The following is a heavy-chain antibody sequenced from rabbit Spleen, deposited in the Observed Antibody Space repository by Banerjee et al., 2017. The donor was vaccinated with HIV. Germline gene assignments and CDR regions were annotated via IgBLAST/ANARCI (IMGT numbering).Heavy chain of an antibody. CDR1: GVSFSMSSY. J-gene: IGHJ6*01. Sequence: QSLEESGGDLVKPGASLTLTCTASGVSFSMSSYMCWVRQAPGKGLEWIACIDAGSSTFTYYATWAKGRFTISKTSSTTVTLQMTRLTAADTATYFCARDTGTSFSTYGMDLWGQGTLVTVS. CDR3: ARDTGTSFSTYGMDL. V-gene: IGHV1S40*01. D-gene: IGHD7-1*01. CDR2: IDAGSSTFT.